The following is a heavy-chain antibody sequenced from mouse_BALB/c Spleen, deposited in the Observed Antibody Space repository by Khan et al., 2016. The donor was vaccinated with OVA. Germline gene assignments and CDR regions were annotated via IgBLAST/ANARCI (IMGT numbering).Heavy chain of an antibody. CDR3: ARPPYVSYVLDN. V-gene: IGHV9-3-1*01. CDR2: INTYTGEP. D-gene: IGHD1-1*01. Sequence: QIQLVQSGPEVKKPGETVKISCKASGHTFTKFGMNWVKQAPGQGLKWMGWINTYTGEPTYADDFNGRFAFSLETSASTAYLQLNNLKNEDTATYFCARPPYVSYVLDNWGQGTAVTVSS. J-gene: IGHJ4*01. CDR1: GHTFTKFG.